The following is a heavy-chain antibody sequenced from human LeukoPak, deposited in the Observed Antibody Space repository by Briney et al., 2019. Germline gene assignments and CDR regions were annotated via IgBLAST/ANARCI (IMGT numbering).Heavy chain of an antibody. V-gene: IGHV1-18*01. CDR1: GYTFTSYG. J-gene: IGHJ4*02. CDR2: ISAYNGNT. CDR3: ARDNGSSWPGYVDY. D-gene: IGHD6-13*01. Sequence: ASVKVSCKASGYTFTSYGISWVRQAPGQGLEWMRWISAYNGNTNYAQKLQGRVTMTTDTSTSTAYMELRSLRSDDTAVYYCARDNGSSWPGYVDYWGQGTLVTVSS.